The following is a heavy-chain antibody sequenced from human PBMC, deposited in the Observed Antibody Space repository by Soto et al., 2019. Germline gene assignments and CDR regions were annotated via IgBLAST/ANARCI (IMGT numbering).Heavy chain of an antibody. Sequence: GGSLRLSCAASGFTFSSYAMHWVRQAPGKGLEWVAVISYDGSNKYYADSVKGRFTISRDNSKNTLYLQMNSLRAEDTAVYYCARDFSSSWSPDSSGWGGDYWGQGTLVTVSS. CDR2: ISYDGSNK. CDR3: ARDFSSSWSPDSSGWGGDY. J-gene: IGHJ4*02. D-gene: IGHD6-13*01. V-gene: IGHV3-30-3*01. CDR1: GFTFSSYA.